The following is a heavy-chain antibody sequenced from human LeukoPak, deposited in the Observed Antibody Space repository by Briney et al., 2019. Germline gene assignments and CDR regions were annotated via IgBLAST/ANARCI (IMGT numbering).Heavy chain of an antibody. Sequence: PSETLSLTCTVSGGSISSYYWSWIRQPPGKGLEWIGYIYYSGSTSYNPSLKSRVTISVDTSKNQFSLKLSSVTAADTAVYYCARSENILTGYYDYWGQGTLVTVSS. V-gene: IGHV4-59*01. CDR2: IYYSGST. CDR1: GGSISSYY. CDR3: ARSENILTGYYDY. D-gene: IGHD3-9*01. J-gene: IGHJ4*02.